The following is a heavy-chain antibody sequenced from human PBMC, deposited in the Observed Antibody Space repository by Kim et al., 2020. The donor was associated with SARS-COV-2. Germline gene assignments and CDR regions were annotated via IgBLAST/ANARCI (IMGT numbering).Heavy chain of an antibody. CDR1: GFTFSSYE. D-gene: IGHD2-2*01. CDR2: ISSSGSTI. CDR3: ARDSVPAAQGGYYYYGMDV. V-gene: IGHV3-48*03. J-gene: IGHJ6*02. Sequence: GGSLRLSCAASGFTFSSYEMNWVRQAPGKGLEWVSYISSSGSTIYYADSVKGRFTISRDNAKNSLYLQMNSLRAEDTAVYYCARDSVPAAQGGYYYYGMDVWGQGTTVTVSS.